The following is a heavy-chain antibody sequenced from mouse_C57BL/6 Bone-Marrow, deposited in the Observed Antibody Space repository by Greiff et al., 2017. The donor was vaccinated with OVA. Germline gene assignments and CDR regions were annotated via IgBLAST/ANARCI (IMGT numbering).Heavy chain of an antibody. CDR1: GFTFSDYY. Sequence: EVKVVESEGGLVQPGSSMKLSCTASGFTFSDYYMAWVRQVPEKGLEWVANINYDGSSTYYLDSLKSRFIISRDNAKNILYLQMSSLKSEDTATYYCARSFDAMDYWGQGTSVTVSS. V-gene: IGHV5-16*01. J-gene: IGHJ4*01. CDR3: ARSFDAMDY. CDR2: INYDGSST.